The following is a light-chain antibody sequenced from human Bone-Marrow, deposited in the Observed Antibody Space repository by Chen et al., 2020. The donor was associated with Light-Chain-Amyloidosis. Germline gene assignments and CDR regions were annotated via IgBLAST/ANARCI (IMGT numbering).Light chain of an antibody. CDR2: GAS. J-gene: IGKJ3*01. CDR1: QSVNND. Sequence: EIVMTQSPVTVSVSTGERAPLSCRPSQSVNNDLAWYQQKPGQTPRLLIYGASTRSPSTPTRISGSGSGTEVTLTISSLKSEDVAVYYCQQYYDWPTFGPGTKVHI. CDR3: QQYYDWPT. V-gene: IGKV3-15*01.